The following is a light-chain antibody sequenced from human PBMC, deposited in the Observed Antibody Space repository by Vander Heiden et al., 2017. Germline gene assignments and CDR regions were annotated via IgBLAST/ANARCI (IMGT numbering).Light chain of an antibody. Sequence: QSVLTQPPSVSGAPGQRVTISCTGSSSHIGAGYDVHWYQQLPGTATKLLIYGNSNRHSGAPDRFSGSKSGTSASLAITGLQAEDEADYYCQSYDSSLSGSWVFGGGTKLTVL. CDR2: GNS. V-gene: IGLV1-40*01. J-gene: IGLJ3*02. CDR3: QSYDSSLSGSWV. CDR1: SSHIGAGYD.